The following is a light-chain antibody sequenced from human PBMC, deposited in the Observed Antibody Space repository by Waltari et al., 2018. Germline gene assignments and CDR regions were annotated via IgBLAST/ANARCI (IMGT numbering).Light chain of an antibody. CDR2: EVS. V-gene: IGLV2-8*01. CDR1: SRDVGGYTS. J-gene: IGLJ2*01. CDR3: SSYAGSNNLV. Sequence: QSALTQPPSASGSPGQSVTISCTGTSRDVGGYTSVSWYQQPPGKAPKLMIYEVSQRPSGVPDRFSGSKSGNTASLTVSGLQAEDEADYYCSSYAGSNNLVFGGGTKLTVL.